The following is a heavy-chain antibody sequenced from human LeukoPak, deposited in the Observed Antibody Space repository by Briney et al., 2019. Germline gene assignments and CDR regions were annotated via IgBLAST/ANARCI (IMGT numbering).Heavy chain of an antibody. CDR2: ISGSGASI. CDR1: GFTFSSYA. J-gene: IGHJ6*04. D-gene: IGHD3-16*02. CDR3: ARDVTDV. V-gene: IGHV3-23*01. Sequence: GGSLRLSCAASGFTFSSYAMSWVRQAPGKGLEWVSVISGSGASIYYADSVKGRFTTSRDNFKNTLDLHMSSLRAEDTAVYYCARDVTDVWGKGTTVTVSS.